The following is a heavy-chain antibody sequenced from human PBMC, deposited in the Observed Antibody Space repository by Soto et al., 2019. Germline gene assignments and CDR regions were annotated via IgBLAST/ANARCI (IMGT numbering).Heavy chain of an antibody. CDR2: ISAYNGNT. J-gene: IGHJ6*03. CDR1: GHTFTSYG. CDR3: ARGGYSYFDWLSYYYMDV. D-gene: IGHD3-9*01. Sequence: ASVKVSCKASGHTFTSYGISWVRQAPGQGLEWMGWISAYNGNTNYAQKLQGRVTMTTDTSTSTAYMELRSLRSDDTAVYYCARGGYSYFDWLSYYYMDVWGKGTTVTVSS. V-gene: IGHV1-18*01.